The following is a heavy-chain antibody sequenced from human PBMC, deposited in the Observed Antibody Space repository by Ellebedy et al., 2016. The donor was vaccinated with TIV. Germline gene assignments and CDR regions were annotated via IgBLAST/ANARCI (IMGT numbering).Heavy chain of an antibody. CDR1: GYSFTNYW. Sequence: GESLKISCKGSGYSFTNYWIGWVRQIPGKGLEWMGIIYPGDSDTRISPSFQGQVTISADKSIGTAYLQWSSLKASDTAMYYCARRMATIDYLEYWGQGTLVSVSS. CDR3: ARRMATIDYLEY. D-gene: IGHD5-24*01. V-gene: IGHV5-51*01. CDR2: IYPGDSDT. J-gene: IGHJ4*02.